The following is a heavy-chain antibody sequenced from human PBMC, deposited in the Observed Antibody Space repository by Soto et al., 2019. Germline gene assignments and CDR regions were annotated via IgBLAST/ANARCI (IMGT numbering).Heavy chain of an antibody. CDR2: MYYSGST. V-gene: IGHV4-61*03. CDR3: ARVDWGYWFIDL. D-gene: IGHD3-9*01. CDR1: GGSVSSATYY. J-gene: IGHJ2*01. Sequence: QVQLQESGPGLVKPSETLSLTCTVSGGSVSSATYYWSWIRQPPGKGLEWIGYMYYSGSTNYSPSLKGRVTISLDTSKNHFSLKLSSVTTADTAVYYCARVDWGYWFIDLWGRGTLVTVSS.